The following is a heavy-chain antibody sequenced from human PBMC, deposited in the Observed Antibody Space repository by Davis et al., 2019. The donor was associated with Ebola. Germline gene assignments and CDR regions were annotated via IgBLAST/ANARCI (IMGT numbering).Heavy chain of an antibody. D-gene: IGHD5-12*01. J-gene: IGHJ4*02. CDR3: VREGGYGHFDY. Sequence: PSETLSLTCTVSGGSISSYYWSWIRQPAGKGLEWIGRIYTSGSTYYNPSLESRVTMSLDKSKNQISLRLTSVTAADTAVYYCVREGGYGHFDYWGQGALVAVSS. V-gene: IGHV4-4*07. CDR1: GGSISSYY. CDR2: IYTSGST.